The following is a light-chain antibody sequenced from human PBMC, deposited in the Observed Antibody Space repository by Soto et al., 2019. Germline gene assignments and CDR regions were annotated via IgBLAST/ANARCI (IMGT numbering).Light chain of an antibody. CDR3: SSYTSSSTLVV. Sequence: QSALTQPASVSGSPGQSITISCTGTSSDVGGYNYVSWYQQHPGKAPKLMIYDVSNRPSGVSNRFSGSKSGNTASLTISGLQAEDGAEYYCSSYTSSSTLVVFVGGTKLAVL. CDR1: SSDVGGYNY. V-gene: IGLV2-14*01. J-gene: IGLJ2*01. CDR2: DVS.